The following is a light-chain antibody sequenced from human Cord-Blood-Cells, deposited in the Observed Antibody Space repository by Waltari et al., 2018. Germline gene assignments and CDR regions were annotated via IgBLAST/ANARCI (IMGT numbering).Light chain of an antibody. CDR1: SGSIASNY. V-gene: IGLV6-57*03. Sequence: NFMLTQPHSVSESPGKTVPISCTRSSGSIASNYGPWYQPRPGSAPTTVIYEDNQRPSGVPDRFSGSIDSSSNSASLTISGLKTEDEADYYCQSYDSSKQVFGGGTKLTVL. J-gene: IGLJ3*02. CDR3: QSYDSSKQV. CDR2: EDN.